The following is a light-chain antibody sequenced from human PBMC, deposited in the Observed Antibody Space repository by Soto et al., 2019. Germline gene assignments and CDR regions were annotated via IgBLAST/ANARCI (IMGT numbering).Light chain of an antibody. CDR1: SSDVGGSNH. CDR3: NSFTSITTYV. Sequence: QSALTQPASVSGSHGQSITISCTGTSSDVGGSNHVSWYQQYPGKAPKLIIYGVSNRPSGISNRFSGSKSGSTASLTISGLQPEDEADYYCNSFTSITTYVFGTGTKLTVL. V-gene: IGLV2-14*01. J-gene: IGLJ1*01. CDR2: GVS.